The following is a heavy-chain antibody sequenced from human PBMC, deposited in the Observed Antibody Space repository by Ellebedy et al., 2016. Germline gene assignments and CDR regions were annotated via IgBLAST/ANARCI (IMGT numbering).Heavy chain of an antibody. CDR3: AGYFDSSGYNHYYYGLDG. V-gene: IGHV3-48*04. D-gene: IGHD3-22*01. CDR2: ISGSASTI. J-gene: IGHJ6*02. CDR1: ENTFSSYN. Sequence: GGSLRLSXAASENTFSSYNMNWVRRAPGQGLEWISYISGSASTISYGDSVKGRFTVSRDNAKNSLYLQMNSLRAEDTAVYYCAGYFDSSGYNHYYYGLDGWGQGTTVTVSS.